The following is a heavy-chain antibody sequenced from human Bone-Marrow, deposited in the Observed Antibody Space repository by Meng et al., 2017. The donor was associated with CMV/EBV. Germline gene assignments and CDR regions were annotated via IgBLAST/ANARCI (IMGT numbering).Heavy chain of an antibody. CDR3: TRVDNSGYYEYYFDY. Sequence: FTLSNARMTWVRQAPGKGLEWVGRIKSKTDGETIDYAAPVKGRFSMSRHDSQNTLYLQMDSLKTEDTAVYYCTRVDNSGYYEYYFDYWGQGTLVTVSS. D-gene: IGHD3-22*01. CDR2: IKSKTDGETI. J-gene: IGHJ4*02. V-gene: IGHV3-15*01. CDR1: FTLSNAR.